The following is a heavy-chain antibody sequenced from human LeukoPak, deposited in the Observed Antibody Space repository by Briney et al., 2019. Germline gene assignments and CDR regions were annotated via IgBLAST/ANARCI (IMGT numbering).Heavy chain of an antibody. J-gene: IGHJ3*02. CDR2: INPSGGST. V-gene: IGHV1-46*01. CDR1: GYTFTIYY. CDR3: ASGGPDHAFDI. D-gene: IGHD1-14*01. Sequence: ASVTVSFTASGYTFTIYYMHWVRQAPGQGLEWMGIINPSGGSTSYAQKFQGRVTMTRATSTSTVYMELSSLRSEDTAVYYCASGGPDHAFDIWGQGTMVTVSS.